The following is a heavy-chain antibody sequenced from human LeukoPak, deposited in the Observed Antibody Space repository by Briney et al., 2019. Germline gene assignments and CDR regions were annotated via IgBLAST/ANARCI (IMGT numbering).Heavy chain of an antibody. J-gene: IGHJ6*02. CDR1: GFTFSSYS. D-gene: IGHD3-9*01. CDR2: IKSKTDGGRT. V-gene: IGHV3-15*07. Sequence: GGSLRLSCAASGFTFSSYSMNWVRQAPGKGLEWVGRIKSKTDGGRTDYAAPVKGRFTISRDDSKNTLYLQMNSLKTEDTAVYYCTTERSLRYFDWLSGYYYGMDVWGQGTTVTVSS. CDR3: TTERSLRYFDWLSGYYYGMDV.